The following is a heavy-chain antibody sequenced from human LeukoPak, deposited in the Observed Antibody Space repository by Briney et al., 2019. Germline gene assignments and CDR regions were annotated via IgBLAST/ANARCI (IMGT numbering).Heavy chain of an antibody. CDR3: ASEGYCSSTSCPLDY. CDR1: GGSNSSGDYY. CDR2: IYYSGST. V-gene: IGHV4-30-4*01. Sequence: PSQTLSLTCTVSGGSNSSGDYYWSWIRQPPGKGLEWIGYIYYSGSTYYNPSLKSRVTISVDTSKNQFSLKLSSVTAADTAVYYCASEGYCSSTSCPLDYWGQGTLVTVSS. J-gene: IGHJ4*02. D-gene: IGHD2-2*01.